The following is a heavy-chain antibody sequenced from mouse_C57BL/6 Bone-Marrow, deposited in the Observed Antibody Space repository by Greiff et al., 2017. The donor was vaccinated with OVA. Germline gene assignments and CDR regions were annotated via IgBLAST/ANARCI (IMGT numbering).Heavy chain of an antibody. CDR3: ARDYYGSNWYFDV. J-gene: IGHJ1*03. V-gene: IGHV1-42*01. D-gene: IGHD1-1*01. CDR2: INPSTGGT. CDR1: GYSFTGYY. Sequence: VQLQQSGPELVKPGASVKISCKASGYSFTGYYMNWVKQSPEKSLEWIGEINPSTGGTTYNQKFKAKDTLTVDKSYSTAYMQLKSLTSEDSAVYYCARDYYGSNWYFDVWGTGTTVTVSS.